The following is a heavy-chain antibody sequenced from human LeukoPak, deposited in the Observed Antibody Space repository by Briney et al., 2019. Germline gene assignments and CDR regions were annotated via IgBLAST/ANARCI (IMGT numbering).Heavy chain of an antibody. D-gene: IGHD1-1*01. CDR3: AKLNDNYYYYGMDV. CDR1: GFTFSSYW. Sequence: PGGSLRLSCAASGFTFSSYWMSWVRQAPGKGLEWVANIKQDGSEKYYVDSVKGRFTISRDNSKNTLYLQMNSLRAEDTAVYYCAKLNDNYYYYGMDVWGQGTTVTVSS. J-gene: IGHJ6*02. V-gene: IGHV3-7*03. CDR2: IKQDGSEK.